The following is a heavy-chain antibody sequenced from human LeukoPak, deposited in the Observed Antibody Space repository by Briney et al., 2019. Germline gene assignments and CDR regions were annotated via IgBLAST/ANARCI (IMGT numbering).Heavy chain of an antibody. D-gene: IGHD3-10*01. J-gene: IGHJ4*02. Sequence: GSLRLSCAASGFTFSSYWMSWVRQAPGKGLEWVANIKQDGSEKYYVDSVKGRFTISRDNAKNSLYLQMNSLRAEDTAVYYCATYYYGALMDYWGQGTLVTVSS. CDR1: GFTFSSYW. V-gene: IGHV3-7*01. CDR2: IKQDGSEK. CDR3: ATYYYGALMDY.